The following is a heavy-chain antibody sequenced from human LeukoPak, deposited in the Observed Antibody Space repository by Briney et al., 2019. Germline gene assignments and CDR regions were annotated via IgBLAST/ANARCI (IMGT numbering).Heavy chain of an antibody. CDR3: ARAWGSSWSFDY. J-gene: IGHJ4*02. Sequence: PSETLSLTCAVYGGSFSGYYWSWIRQPPGKGLEWIGEISHSGSTNCNPSLKSRVTISVDTSKNQFSLKLSSVTAADTAVYYCARAWGSSWSFDYWGQGTLVTVSS. CDR1: GGSFSGYY. V-gene: IGHV4-34*01. D-gene: IGHD6-13*01. CDR2: ISHSGST.